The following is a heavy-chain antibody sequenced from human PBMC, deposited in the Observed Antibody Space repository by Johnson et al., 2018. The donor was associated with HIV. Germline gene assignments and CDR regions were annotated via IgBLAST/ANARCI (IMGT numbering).Heavy chain of an antibody. D-gene: IGHD6-19*01. CDR3: ARGLGGGLVIPGPDGYDI. J-gene: IGHJ3*02. Sequence: QVQLVESGGGVVQPGRSLRLSCAASGFTFSSYAMHWVRQAPGKGLEWVALISYDGSKKNYADSVKGRFSISRDNSKNTVYLQMNSLRAEDTAVYYCARGLGGGLVIPGPDGYDIWGQGTMVTVSS. V-gene: IGHV3-30-3*01. CDR1: GFTFSSYA. CDR2: ISYDGSKK.